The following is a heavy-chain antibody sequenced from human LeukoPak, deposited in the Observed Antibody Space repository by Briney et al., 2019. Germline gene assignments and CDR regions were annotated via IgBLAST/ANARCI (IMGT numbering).Heavy chain of an antibody. CDR3: ARDRPNYYGSDGHYYRRDGDY. D-gene: IGHD3-22*01. J-gene: IGHJ4*02. CDR2: ITSRGEST. CDR1: GFTFSIYA. Sequence: GGSLRLSCAASGFTFSIYAMSWVRQAPGKGLQWVSSITSRGESTWYVDSVKGRFTITRDNSENTLYLQMHSLRTEDTAVYYCARDRPNYYGSDGHYYRRDGDYWGRGTLVSVSS. V-gene: IGHV3-23*01.